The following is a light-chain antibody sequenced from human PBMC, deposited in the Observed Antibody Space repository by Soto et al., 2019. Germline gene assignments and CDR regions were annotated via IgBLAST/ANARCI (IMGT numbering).Light chain of an antibody. CDR2: EVS. V-gene: IGLV2-23*02. J-gene: IGLJ2*01. CDR3: CSYAGSSTPVV. Sequence: QSVLTQPASVSGSPGQSITISCTGTSSDVGSYNLVSWYPQHPGKAPKLMIYEVSKRPSGVSNRFSGSKSGNTASLTISGLQAEDEADYYCCSYAGSSTPVVFGGGTKVTVL. CDR1: SSDVGSYNL.